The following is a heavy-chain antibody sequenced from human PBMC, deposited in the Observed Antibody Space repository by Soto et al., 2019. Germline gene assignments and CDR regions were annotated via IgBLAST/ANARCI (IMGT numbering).Heavy chain of an antibody. CDR2: INHSGST. CDR1: GGSFSGYY. CDR3: ARGSLLWCGELSRRGDHYYYMDV. V-gene: IGHV4-34*01. D-gene: IGHD3-10*01. J-gene: IGHJ6*03. Sequence: QVQLQQWGAGLLKPSETLSLTCAVYGGSFSGYYWSWIRQPPGKGLEWIGEINHSGSTNYNPSPKNPVTISVDTSENQFSLELRTVTAADTAVHYCARGSLLWCGELSRRGDHYYYMDVWGKGTTVTVSS.